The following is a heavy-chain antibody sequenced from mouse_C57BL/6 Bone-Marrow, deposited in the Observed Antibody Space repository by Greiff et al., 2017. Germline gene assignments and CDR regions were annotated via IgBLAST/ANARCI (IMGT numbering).Heavy chain of an antibody. CDR3: ARDGETAQAFYAMDY. CDR1: GFTFSSYA. Sequence: VQLQQSGGGLVKPGGSLKLSCAASGFTFSSYAMSWVRQTPEKRLEWVATISDGGSYTYYPDNVKGRFTISRDNAKNNLYLQMSHLKSEDTAMYYCARDGETAQAFYAMDYWGQGTSVTVSS. D-gene: IGHD3-2*02. J-gene: IGHJ4*01. V-gene: IGHV5-4*01. CDR2: ISDGGSYT.